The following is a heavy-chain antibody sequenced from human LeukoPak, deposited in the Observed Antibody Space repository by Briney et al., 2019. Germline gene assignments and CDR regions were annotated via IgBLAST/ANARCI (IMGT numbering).Heavy chain of an antibody. Sequence: GASVKVSCKASGYTFTGYYMHWVRQAPGQGLEWMGWINPNSGGTNYAQKFQGRVTMTRDTSISTAYMELSRLRSDDTAVYYCARDRRGYDFWSGYASEADYWGQGTLVTVSS. CDR2: INPNSGGT. D-gene: IGHD3-3*01. CDR1: GYTFTGYY. V-gene: IGHV1-2*02. J-gene: IGHJ4*02. CDR3: ARDRRGYDFWSGYASEADY.